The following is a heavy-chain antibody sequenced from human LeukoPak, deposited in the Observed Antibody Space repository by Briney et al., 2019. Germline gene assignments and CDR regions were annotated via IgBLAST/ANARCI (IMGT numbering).Heavy chain of an antibody. CDR3: ARKRFSPDYDFWSGYYFYYGMDV. CDR1: GGTFSSYA. J-gene: IGHJ6*02. V-gene: IGHV1-69*13. CDR2: IIPIFGTA. Sequence: SVKVSCKASGGTFSSYAISWVRQAPGQGLEWMGGIIPIFGTAIYAQKFQGRVTITADESTSTAYMELSSLRSEDTAVYYCARKRFSPDYDFWSGYYFYYGMDVWGQGTTVTVSS. D-gene: IGHD3-3*01.